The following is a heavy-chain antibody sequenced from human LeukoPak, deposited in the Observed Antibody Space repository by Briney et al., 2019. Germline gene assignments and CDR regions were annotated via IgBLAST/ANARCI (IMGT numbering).Heavy chain of an antibody. CDR1: GFTFSSYW. V-gene: IGHV3-48*04. Sequence: GGSLRLSCAASGFTFSSYWMSWVRQAPGKGLEWVSYISSSGSTIYYADSVKGRFTISRDNAKNSLYLQMNSLRAEDTAVYYCARDSLGGAFDIWGQGTMVTVSS. J-gene: IGHJ3*02. CDR2: ISSSGSTI. CDR3: ARDSLGGAFDI. D-gene: IGHD3-16*01.